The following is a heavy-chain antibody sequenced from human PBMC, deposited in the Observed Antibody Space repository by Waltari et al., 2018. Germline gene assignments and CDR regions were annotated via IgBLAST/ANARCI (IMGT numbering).Heavy chain of an antibody. J-gene: IGHJ6*02. CDR3: AREPLYCSRTSCQQGSYYYYGMDV. CDR1: GGSISGYY. D-gene: IGHD2-2*01. Sequence: QVQLQQWGAGLLKPSETLSLTCAVYGGSISGYYWSWIRQPPGKGLGWVGEINHSGSTNYNPSLKSRVTISVDTSKNQFSLKLSSVTAADTAVYYCAREPLYCSRTSCQQGSYYYYGMDVWGQGTTVTVSS. V-gene: IGHV4-34*01. CDR2: INHSGST.